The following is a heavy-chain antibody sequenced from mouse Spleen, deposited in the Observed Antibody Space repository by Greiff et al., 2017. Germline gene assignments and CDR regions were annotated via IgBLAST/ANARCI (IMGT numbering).Heavy chain of an antibody. V-gene: IGHV5-9-3*01. CDR3: ARPFYYGSSGFAY. CDR1: GFTFSSYA. Sequence: EVQLVESGGGLVKPGGSLKLSCAASGFTFSSYAMSWVRQTPEKRLEWVATISSGGSYTYYPDSVKGRFTISRDNAKNTLYLQMSSLRSEDTAMYYCARPFYYGSSGFAYWGQGTLVTVSA. CDR2: ISSGGSYT. J-gene: IGHJ3*01. D-gene: IGHD1-1*01.